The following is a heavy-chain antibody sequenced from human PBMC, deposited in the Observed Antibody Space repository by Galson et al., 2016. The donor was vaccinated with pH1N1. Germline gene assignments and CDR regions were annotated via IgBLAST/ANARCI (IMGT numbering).Heavy chain of an antibody. Sequence: SVKVSCKASGYTFTTYGISWVRQAPGQGLEWMGWISAYNGNTKYAQKGQGRVTMTTDTSTSTAYMERRTLRSDDTAVYYCARESRGGNWKYGMDVWGQGTTVTVSS. D-gene: IGHD2-15*01. CDR2: ISAYNGNT. V-gene: IGHV1-18*04. CDR3: ARESRGGNWKYGMDV. CDR1: GYTFTTYG. J-gene: IGHJ6*02.